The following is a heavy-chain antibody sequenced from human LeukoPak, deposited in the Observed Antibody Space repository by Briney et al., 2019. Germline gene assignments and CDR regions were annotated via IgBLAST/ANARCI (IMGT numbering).Heavy chain of an antibody. CDR3: ARGWKIDY. Sequence: SETLSLPCAVYGGSFSGYYWSWIRPPPGKGLEWIGEINHSGSTNYNPSLKSRVTISVDTSKNQFSLKLSSVNAADTAVYYCARGWKIDYWGQGTLVTVSS. V-gene: IGHV4-34*01. D-gene: IGHD1-1*01. CDR2: INHSGST. J-gene: IGHJ4*02. CDR1: GGSFSGYY.